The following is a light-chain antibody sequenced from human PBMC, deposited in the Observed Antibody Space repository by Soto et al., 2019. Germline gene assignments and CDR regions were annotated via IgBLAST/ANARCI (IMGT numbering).Light chain of an antibody. Sequence: EIVLTQSPATLSLSPGERAALSCRASQSVNSYLAWYQQKPGQPPRLLIYDASSRATGIPARFSGSGSGTDFTLTISSLEPEDFAVYYCQQRSNCPLTFGGGTKVAI. CDR2: DAS. J-gene: IGKJ4*01. V-gene: IGKV3-11*01. CDR1: QSVNSY. CDR3: QQRSNCPLT.